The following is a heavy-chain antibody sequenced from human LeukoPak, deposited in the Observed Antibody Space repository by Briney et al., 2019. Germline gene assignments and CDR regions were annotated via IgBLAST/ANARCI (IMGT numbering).Heavy chain of an antibody. V-gene: IGHV5-51*01. Sequence: GESLKISCKGSGYSFTSYWIRWVRQMPGKGLEWMGIIYPGDSDTRYSPSFQGQVTISADKSISTAYLQWSSLKASDTAMYYCARGLLWFGELFLSAFDIWGQGTMVTVSS. CDR3: ARGLLWFGELFLSAFDI. D-gene: IGHD3-10*01. CDR1: GYSFTSYW. CDR2: IYPGDSDT. J-gene: IGHJ3*02.